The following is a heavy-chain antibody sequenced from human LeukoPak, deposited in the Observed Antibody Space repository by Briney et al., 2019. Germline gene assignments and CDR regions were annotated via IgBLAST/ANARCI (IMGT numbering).Heavy chain of an antibody. Sequence: GESLKISCRGSGYSFITYWIGWVRQMPGKGLEWMGIIYPGDSNTRYSPSFQGQVTISADKSISTAYLQWTSLKASDTAIYYCARQPLVRDCGGDCEFDYWGQGTRVSVSS. CDR3: ARQPLVRDCGGDCEFDY. V-gene: IGHV5-51*01. J-gene: IGHJ4*02. CDR2: IYPGDSNT. CDR1: GYSFITYW. D-gene: IGHD2-21*02.